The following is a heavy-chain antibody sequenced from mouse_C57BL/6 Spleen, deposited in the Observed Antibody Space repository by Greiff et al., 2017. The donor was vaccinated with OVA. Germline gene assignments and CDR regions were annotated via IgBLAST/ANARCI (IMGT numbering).Heavy chain of an antibody. J-gene: IGHJ4*01. CDR2: IYPSDSET. CDR3: ARRGNYYGDY. CDR1: GYTFTSYW. V-gene: IGHV1-61*01. Sequence: VQLQQPGAELVRPGSSVKLSCKASGYTFTSYWMDWVKQRPGQGLEWIGNIYPSDSETHYNQKFKDKATLTVDKSSSTAYMQLSSLTSEDSAVYYCARRGNYYGDYWGQGTSVTVSS. D-gene: IGHD1-1*01.